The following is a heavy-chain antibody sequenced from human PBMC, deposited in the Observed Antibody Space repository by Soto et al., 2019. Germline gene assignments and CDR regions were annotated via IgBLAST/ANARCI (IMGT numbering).Heavy chain of an antibody. D-gene: IGHD6-6*01. CDR1: GFTFDDYA. Sequence: GGSLRLSCAASGFTFDDYAMHWVRQAPGKGLEWVSGISWNSGSIGYADSVKGRFTISRDNAKNSLYLQMNSLRAEDTALYYCAKDKRSSSSYFDYWGQGTLVTVSS. V-gene: IGHV3-9*01. CDR2: ISWNSGSI. J-gene: IGHJ4*02. CDR3: AKDKRSSSSYFDY.